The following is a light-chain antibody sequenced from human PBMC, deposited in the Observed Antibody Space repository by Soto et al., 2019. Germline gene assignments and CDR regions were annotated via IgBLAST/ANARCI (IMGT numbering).Light chain of an antibody. V-gene: IGLV1-40*01. Sequence: QSVLTQPPSVSGAPGQRVTISCTGSSSNIGAGYDVHWYQQLPGTGPKLLIYANSNRPSGVPDRFSGSKSGTSASLAITGLRAEDGADYYCQSYDSSLSGYVFGAGTKVTVL. CDR1: SSNIGAGYD. J-gene: IGLJ1*01. CDR3: QSYDSSLSGYV. CDR2: ANS.